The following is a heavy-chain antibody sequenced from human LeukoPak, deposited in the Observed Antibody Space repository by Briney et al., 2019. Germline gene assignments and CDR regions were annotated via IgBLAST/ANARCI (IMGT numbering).Heavy chain of an antibody. V-gene: IGHV3-21*01. CDR2: ISTSSSYI. CDR3: ARDGGDYYDSSGYPFHH. Sequence: KTGGSLRLSCAASGFTFGSYNMNWVRQAPGKGLEWVSYISTSSSYIYYADSVKGRFTISRDNAKKSLYLQMNSLRAGDTAVYYCARDGGDYYDSSGYPFHHWGQGTLVTVSS. CDR1: GFTFGSYN. D-gene: IGHD3-22*01. J-gene: IGHJ1*01.